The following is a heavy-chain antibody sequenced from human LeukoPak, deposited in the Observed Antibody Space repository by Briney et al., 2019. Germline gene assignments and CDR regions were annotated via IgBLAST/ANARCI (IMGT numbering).Heavy chain of an antibody. CDR2: IRYDGSNK. D-gene: IGHD3-22*01. V-gene: IGHV3-30*02. Sequence: GGSLRLSCAASGFTFSRYSMNWVRQAPGKGLEWVAFIRYDGSNKYYADSVKGRFAISRDNSKNTLYLQMNSLRAEDTAVYYCAKDLFDYDSRSFDYWGQGTLVTVSS. CDR1: GFTFSRYS. J-gene: IGHJ4*02. CDR3: AKDLFDYDSRSFDY.